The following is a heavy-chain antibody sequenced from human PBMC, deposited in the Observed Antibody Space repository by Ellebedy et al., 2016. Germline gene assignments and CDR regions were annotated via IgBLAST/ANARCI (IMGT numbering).Heavy chain of an antibody. CDR3: ARAPFRVWLVVATREFDY. CDR1: GGSFSGYY. CDR2: INHSGST. D-gene: IGHD5-12*01. J-gene: IGHJ4*02. V-gene: IGHV4-34*01. Sequence: SETLSLTCAVYGGSFSGYYWSWIRQPPGKGLEWIGEINHSGSTNYNPSLKSRVTISVDTSKNQFSLKLSSVTAADTAVYYCARAPFRVWLVVATREFDYWGQGTLVTVSS.